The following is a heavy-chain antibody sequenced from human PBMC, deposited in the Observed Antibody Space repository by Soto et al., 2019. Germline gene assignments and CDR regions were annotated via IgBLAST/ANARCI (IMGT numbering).Heavy chain of an antibody. Sequence: TLSLTCSVSVAALNSGNYYCSWIRQVPWKGLEWIGHIYVTGAVDYNPSLRDRITISQDTSERQFSLNLRLVTAADTAVYYCARLRIAPKHSKWFDRWGQGTLVTLSS. CDR3: ARLRIAPKHSKWFDR. J-gene: IGHJ5*02. CDR1: VAALNSGNYY. D-gene: IGHD2-21*01. CDR2: IYVTGAV. V-gene: IGHV4-31*03.